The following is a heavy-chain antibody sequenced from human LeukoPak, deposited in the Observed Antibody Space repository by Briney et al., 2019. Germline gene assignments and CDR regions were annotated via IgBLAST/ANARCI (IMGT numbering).Heavy chain of an antibody. CDR1: GFTFGDYA. V-gene: IGHV3-7*01. D-gene: IGHD6-19*01. J-gene: IGHJ5*02. CDR2: IKQDGIEK. CDR3: ARIWMGWSGFDP. Sequence: GGSLRLSCTASGFTFGDYAMSWVRQAPGEGLEWVAYIKQDGIEKYYVDSVKGRFTISRDNVKNPLYLQMNSLRAEDTAVYYCARIWMGWSGFDPWGQGTLVTVSS.